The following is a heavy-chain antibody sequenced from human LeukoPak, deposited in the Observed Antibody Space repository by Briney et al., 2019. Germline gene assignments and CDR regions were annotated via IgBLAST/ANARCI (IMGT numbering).Heavy chain of an antibody. J-gene: IGHJ3*02. V-gene: IGHV1-2*02. Sequence: ASVKVSCKASGYTFTGYDMHWGRQAPGQGLEWKGWSNPNSGGTNYAQKFQGRVTMTRDTSISTAYMEQSRPPSAHTAVSYCARDLLIAVGHDAFAIWGQGTMVTVSS. CDR1: GYTFTGYD. CDR3: ARDLLIAVGHDAFAI. D-gene: IGHD6-19*01. CDR2: SNPNSGGT.